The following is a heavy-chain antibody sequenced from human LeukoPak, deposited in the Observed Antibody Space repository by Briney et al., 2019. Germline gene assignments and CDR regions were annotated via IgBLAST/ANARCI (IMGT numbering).Heavy chain of an antibody. V-gene: IGHV3-43D*03. D-gene: IGHD6-13*01. CDR3: AKGGDSSSWYYFDY. Sequence: GGSLRLSCAASGFTFPHYTMHWVRQAPGKGLEWVSLISWDGGSTYYADSVKGRFTISRDNSKNSLYLQMNSLRAEDTALYYCAKGGDSSSWYYFDYWGQGTLVTVSS. J-gene: IGHJ4*02. CDR1: GFTFPHYT. CDR2: ISWDGGST.